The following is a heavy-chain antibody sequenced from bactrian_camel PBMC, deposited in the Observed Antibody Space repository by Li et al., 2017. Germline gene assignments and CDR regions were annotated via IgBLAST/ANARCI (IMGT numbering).Heavy chain of an antibody. J-gene: IGHJ4*01. V-gene: IGHV3S6*01. CDR1: GYTTSSYC. CDR3: AEGGPLVYRNCPRTTSEYRH. D-gene: IGHD1*01. Sequence: HVQLVESGGGSVQAGGSLRLSCAASGYTTSSYCMGWFRQAPGKEREGVAAIYGSEIYYARSVQGRFTISQDNAKTTMYLQMNNLTPEDTAMYYCAEGGPLVYRNCPRTTSEYRHWGQGTQVTVS. CDR2: IYGSEI.